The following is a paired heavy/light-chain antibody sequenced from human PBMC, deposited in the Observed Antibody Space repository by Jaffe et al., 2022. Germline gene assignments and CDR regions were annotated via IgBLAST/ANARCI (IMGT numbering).Heavy chain of an antibody. D-gene: IGHD3-3*01. CDR1: GFTFDDYA. J-gene: IGHJ3*02. CDR2: ISWNSGSI. Sequence: EVQLVESGGGLVQPGRSLRLSCAASGFTFDDYAMHWVRQAPGKGLEWVSGISWNSGSIGYADSVKGRFTISRDNAKNSLYLQMNSLRAEDTALYYCARRYYDFWSGYPAFDIWGQGTMVTVSS. V-gene: IGHV3-9*01. CDR3: ARRYYDFWSGYPAFDI.
Light chain of an antibody. CDR3: QQYGSSPT. CDR1: QSVSSSY. Sequence: EIVLTQSPGTLSLSPGERATLSCRASQSVSSSYLAWYQQKPGQAPRLLIYGASSRATGIPDRFSGSGSGTDFTLTISRLEPEDFAVYYCQQYGSSPTFGQGTKLEIK. V-gene: IGKV3-20*01. J-gene: IGKJ2*01. CDR2: GAS.